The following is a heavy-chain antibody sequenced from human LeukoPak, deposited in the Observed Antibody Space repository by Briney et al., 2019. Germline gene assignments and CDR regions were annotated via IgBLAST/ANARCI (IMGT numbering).Heavy chain of an antibody. CDR1: GFTFSSYS. CDR3: ARDRFSSGYTFDY. J-gene: IGHJ4*02. D-gene: IGHD3-22*01. V-gene: IGHV3-21*01. Sequence: GGSLRLSCAASGFTFSSYSMNWVRQAPGKGLEWVSSISSSSSYIYYADSVKGRFTISRDNAKNSLCLRMNSLRAEDTAVYYCARDRFSSGYTFDYWGQGTLVTVSS. CDR2: ISSSSSYI.